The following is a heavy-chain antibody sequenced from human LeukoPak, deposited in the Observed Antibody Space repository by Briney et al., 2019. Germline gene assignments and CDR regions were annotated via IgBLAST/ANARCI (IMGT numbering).Heavy chain of an antibody. J-gene: IGHJ5*02. V-gene: IGHV1-2*02. CDR2: INPNSGGT. CDR3: ARGRAGSWLGWFDP. CDR1: GYTFTCYY. Sequence: ASVKVSCKASGYTFTCYYMHWVRQAPGQGLEWMGWINPNSGGTNYAQKFQGRVTMTRDTSITTTYMVVSRLRSDDTAVYYCARGRAGSWLGWFDPWGQGTLVTVSS. D-gene: IGHD6-13*01.